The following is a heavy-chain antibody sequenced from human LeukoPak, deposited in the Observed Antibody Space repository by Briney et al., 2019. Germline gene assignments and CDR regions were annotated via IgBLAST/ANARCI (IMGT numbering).Heavy chain of an antibody. CDR3: AWGHDDRSGSLDY. CDR2: MSPSGTT. CDR1: GDSVSSGNYY. Sequence: SETLSLTCTVSGDSVSSGNYYLTWIRQPPGKGLDWITYMSPSGTTKYNPSLKSRVTTSVDTSRTQFSLRLSSVTAADTAMYYCAWGHDDRSGSLDYWGQGTLVTVSS. D-gene: IGHD3-22*01. J-gene: IGHJ4*02. V-gene: IGHV4-61*01.